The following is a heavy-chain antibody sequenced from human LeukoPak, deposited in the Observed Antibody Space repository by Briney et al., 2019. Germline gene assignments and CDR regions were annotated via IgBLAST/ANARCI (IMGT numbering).Heavy chain of an antibody. CDR3: ARDRSSSWDYYYYYYGKDV. CDR1: GGTFSSYA. J-gene: IGHJ6*01. D-gene: IGHD6-13*01. V-gene: IGHV1-69*04. Sequence: SVKASCKASGGTFSSYAISWVRQAPGQGLEWMGRIIPILGIANYAQKFQGRVTITADKSTSTAYMELSSLRSEDTAVYYCARDRSSSWDYYYYYYGKDVWGQGTTVTVSS. CDR2: IIPILGIA.